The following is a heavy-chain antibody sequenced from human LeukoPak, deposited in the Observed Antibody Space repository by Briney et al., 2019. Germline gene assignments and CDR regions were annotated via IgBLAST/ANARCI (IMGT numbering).Heavy chain of an antibody. CDR1: GGSISSSSYY. D-gene: IGHD6-19*01. CDR2: IYYSGST. V-gene: IGHV4-39*07. Sequence: PSETLSLTCTVSGGSISSSSYYWGWIRQPPGKGLEWIGSIYYSGSTYYNPSLKSRVTISVDTSKNQFSLKLSSVTAADTAVYYCARVRLGSGWYNYFDYWGQGTLVTVSS. CDR3: ARVRLGSGWYNYFDY. J-gene: IGHJ4*02.